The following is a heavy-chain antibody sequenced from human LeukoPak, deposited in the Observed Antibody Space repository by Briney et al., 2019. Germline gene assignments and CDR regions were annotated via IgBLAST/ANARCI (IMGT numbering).Heavy chain of an antibody. CDR1: GFTFSTYA. Sequence: GKSLRLSCTTSGFTFSTYAMHWVRQAPGKRLEWVAVISYGGSDKYYTDSVKGRFSISRDNSKNTLYLQMNSLRAEDTAVYYCARAPLSGYYLENDYWGQGTLVTVSS. CDR3: ARAPLSGYYLENDY. D-gene: IGHD3-22*01. J-gene: IGHJ4*02. CDR2: ISYGGSDK. V-gene: IGHV3-30-3*01.